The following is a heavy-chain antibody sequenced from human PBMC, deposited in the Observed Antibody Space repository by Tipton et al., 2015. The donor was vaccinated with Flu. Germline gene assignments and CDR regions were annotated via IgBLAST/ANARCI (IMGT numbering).Heavy chain of an antibody. CDR3: ARGSGSGTYVIFYF. Sequence: TLSLTCTVSGGSISSGNYHWSWIRQPAGKGLEWIGRIYASGSTNYNPSLKSRLTMSVDTSKNQFSLKLSSVTAADTAVYYCARGSGSGTYVIFYFWGQGTLVTVSS. CDR1: GGSISSGNYH. CDR2: IYASGST. V-gene: IGHV4-61*02. D-gene: IGHD3-10*01. J-gene: IGHJ4*02.